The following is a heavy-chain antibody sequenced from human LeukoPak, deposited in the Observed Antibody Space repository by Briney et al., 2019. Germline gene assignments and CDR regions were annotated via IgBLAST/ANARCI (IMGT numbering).Heavy chain of an antibody. D-gene: IGHD4-17*01. CDR2: ISYDGSNQ. CDR3: ARNPYGDYHFDY. V-gene: IGHV3-30-3*01. Sequence: GGSLRPSCAASGFTFGTNTMHWVRQAPGKGLEWVAAISYDGSNQHYADSVKGRLTISRDNSKKTLYLQMNRLSAEDTAVYYCARNPYGDYHFDYWGQGTLVTVSS. J-gene: IGHJ4*02. CDR1: GFTFGTNT.